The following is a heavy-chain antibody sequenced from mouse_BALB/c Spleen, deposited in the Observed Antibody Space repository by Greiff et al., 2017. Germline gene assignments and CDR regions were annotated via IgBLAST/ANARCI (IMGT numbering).Heavy chain of an antibody. V-gene: IGHV3-2*02. D-gene: IGHD2-4*01. CDR2: ISYSGST. CDR1: GYSITSDYA. J-gene: IGHJ4*01. CDR3: ARWGYYDYLYAMDY. Sequence: EVQLQESGPGLVKPSQSLSLTCTVTGYSITSDYAWNWIRQFPGNKLEWMGYISYSGSTSYNPSLKSRISITRDTSKNQFFLQLNSVTTEDTATYYCARWGYYDYLYAMDYWGQGTSVTVSS.